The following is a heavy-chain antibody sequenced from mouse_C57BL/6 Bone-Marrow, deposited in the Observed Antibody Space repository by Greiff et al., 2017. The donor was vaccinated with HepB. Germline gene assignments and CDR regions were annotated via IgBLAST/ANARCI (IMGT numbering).Heavy chain of an antibody. CDR2: IDPENGDT. D-gene: IGHD1-1*01. Sequence: EVQLQQSGAELVRPGASVKLSCTASGFNIKDDHMHWVKQRPEQGLEWIGWIDPENGDTEYASKFQGKATITADTSSNTAYLQLSSLTSEDTAVYYCTTWGYYGDYWGQGTTLTVSS. CDR3: TTWGYYGDY. J-gene: IGHJ2*01. CDR1: GFNIKDDH. V-gene: IGHV14-4*01.